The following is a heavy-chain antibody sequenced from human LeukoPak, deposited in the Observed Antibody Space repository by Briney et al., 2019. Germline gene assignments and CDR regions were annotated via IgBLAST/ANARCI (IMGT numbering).Heavy chain of an antibody. CDR2: INPNSGGT. Sequence: APVKVSCKASGYTFTGYYMHWVRQAPGQGLEWMGWINPNSGGTNYAQKFQGRVTMTRDTSISTAYMELSRLRSDDTAVYYCAGATTYYYDSSGYSDAFDIWGQGTMVTVSS. V-gene: IGHV1-2*02. J-gene: IGHJ3*02. CDR3: AGATTYYYDSSGYSDAFDI. D-gene: IGHD3-22*01. CDR1: GYTFTGYY.